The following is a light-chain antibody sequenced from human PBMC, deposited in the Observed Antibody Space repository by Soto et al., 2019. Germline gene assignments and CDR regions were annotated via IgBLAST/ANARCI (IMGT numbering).Light chain of an antibody. Sequence: EIFLTQSPGTLSWSPGERATLSCRASQRVSSSYLAWYQQKPGQAPRLLIYGASSRATGIPDRFSGSGSGTDFTLTIRRLEPEAFAVYYCQQSGTFGQGTKVEIK. J-gene: IGKJ1*01. V-gene: IGKV3-20*01. CDR1: QRVSSSY. CDR2: GAS. CDR3: QQSGT.